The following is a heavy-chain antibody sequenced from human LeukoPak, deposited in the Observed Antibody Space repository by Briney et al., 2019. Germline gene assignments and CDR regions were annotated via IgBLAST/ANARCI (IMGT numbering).Heavy chain of an antibody. CDR1: GYSFTSYW. D-gene: IGHD3-10*01. CDR2: VYPGDSDT. Sequence: GESLKISCKGSGYSFTSYWIGWVRQMPGKGLEWMGIVYPGDSDTRYSPSFQGQVTISADKSISTAYLQWSSLKASDTAMYYCARQRDYYGSGSYSFDYWGQEPWSPSPQ. J-gene: IGHJ4*01. V-gene: IGHV5-51*01. CDR3: ARQRDYYGSGSYSFDY.